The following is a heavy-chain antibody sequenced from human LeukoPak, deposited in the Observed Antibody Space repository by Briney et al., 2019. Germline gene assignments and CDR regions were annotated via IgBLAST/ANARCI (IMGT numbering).Heavy chain of an antibody. V-gene: IGHV4-59*01. CDR2: IYYSGST. J-gene: IGHJ5*02. CDR3: ARTEYYYDSSGYLGWFDP. Sequence: SETLSLTCTVSGGSISSYYWSWIRQPPGKGLEWIGSIYYSGSTNYNPSLKSRVTISVDTSKNQFSLKLSSVTAADTAVYYCARTEYYYDSSGYLGWFDPWGQGTLVTVSS. D-gene: IGHD3-22*01. CDR1: GGSISSYY.